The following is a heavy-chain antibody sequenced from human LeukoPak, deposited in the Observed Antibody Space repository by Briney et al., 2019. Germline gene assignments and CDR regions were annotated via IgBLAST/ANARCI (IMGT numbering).Heavy chain of an antibody. CDR1: GFTFINYA. J-gene: IGHJ4*02. CDR3: PKFRPITSVAGTIFHY. D-gene: IGHD6-19*01. V-gene: IGHV3-23*01. CDR2: ISGSGGST. Sequence: PGGSLRLSCAASGFTFINYAMSWVRQAPGKGLEWVSAISGSGGSTYYADSVKGRFTISRDNSKNTLYLQMNTLRAEDTAVYYCPKFRPITSVAGTIFHYWGQGTLVTVSS.